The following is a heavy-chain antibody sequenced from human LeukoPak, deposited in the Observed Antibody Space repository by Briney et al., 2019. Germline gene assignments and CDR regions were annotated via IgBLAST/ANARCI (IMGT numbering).Heavy chain of an antibody. J-gene: IGHJ4*02. Sequence: GRSLRLSCAASGFTFDDYAMHWVRQAPGKGLEWVSLISEDGSRTYYADSVKGRFTISRDNSKNSLSLQMKSLTTEDTALYFCAKKSGAAGNFDYWGQGTLVTVSS. CDR3: AKKSGAAGNFDY. V-gene: IGHV3-43*02. CDR2: ISEDGSRT. D-gene: IGHD6-13*01. CDR1: GFTFDDYA.